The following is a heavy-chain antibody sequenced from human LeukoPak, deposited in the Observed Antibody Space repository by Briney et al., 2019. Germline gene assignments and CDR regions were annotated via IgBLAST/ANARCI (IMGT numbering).Heavy chain of an antibody. Sequence: PGGSLRLSCGASGFIFRSYGMHWVRQAPGKGLEWVAFIRYDGSNRHYADSVKGRFTISRDNSKNTLYLQMNSLRAEDTAVYYCAKDRATMIGVIRTAPRGTFDYWGQGTLVTVSS. CDR3: AKDRATMIGVIRTAPRGTFDY. D-gene: IGHD3-22*01. J-gene: IGHJ4*02. CDR2: IRYDGSNR. CDR1: GFIFRSYG. V-gene: IGHV3-30*02.